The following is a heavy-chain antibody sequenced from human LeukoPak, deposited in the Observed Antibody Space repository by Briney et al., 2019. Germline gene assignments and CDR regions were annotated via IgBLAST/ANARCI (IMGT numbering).Heavy chain of an antibody. V-gene: IGHV4-39*07. J-gene: IGHJ4*02. CDR1: GGSISNSHYY. CDR3: ARINYYDSSGYLRDEYYFDY. CDR2: IYYSGST. Sequence: PSETLSLTCTVSGGSISNSHYYWGWIRQPPGKGLEWIGSIYYSGSTYYSPSLKSRVTISVDTSKNQFSLKLRSVTAADTAVYYCARINYYDSSGYLRDEYYFDYWGQGTRVTVSS. D-gene: IGHD3-22*01.